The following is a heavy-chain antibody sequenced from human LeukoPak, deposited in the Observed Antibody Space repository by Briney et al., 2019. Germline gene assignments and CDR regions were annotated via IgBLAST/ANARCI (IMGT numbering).Heavy chain of an antibody. J-gene: IGHJ4*02. V-gene: IGHV3-53*01. CDR2: IYSGGNT. Sequence: PSETLSLTCTVSGASISSSGYCWGWVRQAPGKGLEWVSVIYSGGNTFYADSVKGRFTISRDNSKNTLYLQMNSLRVEDTAVYYCARGLIEMATIYFDSWGQGNLVTVSS. CDR1: GASISSSGYC. D-gene: IGHD5-24*01. CDR3: ARGLIEMATIYFDS.